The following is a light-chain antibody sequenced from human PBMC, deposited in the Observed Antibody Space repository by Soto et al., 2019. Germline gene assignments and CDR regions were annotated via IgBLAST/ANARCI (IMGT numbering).Light chain of an antibody. CDR3: QQSNVP. CDR1: LGISTW. CDR2: PAS. V-gene: IGKV1-12*01. J-gene: IGKJ3*01. Sequence: DIQMTQSPSSVSASVGGRVTITCRASLGISTWLAWYQQKPGKAPKVVLYPASSLPSGVPSRFSGSGSGTDFTLTISSLQPEDFATYYCQQSNVPFGPGTTVDIK.